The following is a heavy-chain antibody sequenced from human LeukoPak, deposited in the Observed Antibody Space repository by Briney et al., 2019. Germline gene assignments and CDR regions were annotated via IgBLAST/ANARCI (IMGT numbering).Heavy chain of an antibody. J-gene: IGHJ6*02. CDR1: GFTVSSNY. Sequence: GGSLRLSCAASGFTVSSNYMSWVRQAPGKGLEWVSVIYTGGSTSYADSVKGRFTISRDNSKNTLYLQMSSLRTEDTAVYFCVKDPFFYYGFDLWGQGATVTVSS. D-gene: IGHD2-15*01. V-gene: IGHV3-66*01. CDR3: VKDPFFYYGFDL. CDR2: IYTGGST.